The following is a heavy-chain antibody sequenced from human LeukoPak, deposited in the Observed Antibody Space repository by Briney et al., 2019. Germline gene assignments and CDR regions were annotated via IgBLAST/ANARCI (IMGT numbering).Heavy chain of an antibody. CDR2: ISYDGSNK. D-gene: IGHD6-13*01. Sequence: PGRSLRLSCAASGFPFSSYVMHWVRQAPGKGLEWVAVISYDGSNKYYADSVKGRFTISRDNSKNTLYLQMNSLRAEDTAVYYCAKDPKYSSSWYSESYYFDYWGQGTLVTVSS. V-gene: IGHV3-30*18. CDR1: GFPFSSYV. J-gene: IGHJ4*02. CDR3: AKDPKYSSSWYSESYYFDY.